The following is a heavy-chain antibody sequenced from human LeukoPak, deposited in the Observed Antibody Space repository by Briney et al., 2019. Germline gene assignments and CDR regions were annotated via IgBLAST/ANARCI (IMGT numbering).Heavy chain of an antibody. CDR3: ARGGDYYGSGIPFDF. Sequence: SETLSLTCTVSGGSISSYYWSWIRQPAGKGLEWIGEINHSGSTNYNPSLKSRVIMSVDTSKNQFSLKLSSVTAADTAVYYCARGGDYYGSGIPFDFWGQGTLVTVSS. D-gene: IGHD3-10*01. J-gene: IGHJ4*02. V-gene: IGHV4-34*01. CDR1: GGSISSYY. CDR2: INHSGST.